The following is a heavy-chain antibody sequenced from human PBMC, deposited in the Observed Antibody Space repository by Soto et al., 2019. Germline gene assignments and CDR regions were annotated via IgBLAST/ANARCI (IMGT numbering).Heavy chain of an antibody. CDR2: IYPGDSET. J-gene: IGHJ5*02. D-gene: IGHD6-25*01. V-gene: IGHV5-51*01. Sequence: GESLKISCKGSGYKFATYWIAWVRQMPVRGLEWMGIIYPGDSETIYSSSFRGHVTISADKSLNTAYLQWDSLTASDSAIYYCARRFTGSAGRFDPWGQGTVVTVSS. CDR3: ARRFTGSAGRFDP. CDR1: GYKFATYW.